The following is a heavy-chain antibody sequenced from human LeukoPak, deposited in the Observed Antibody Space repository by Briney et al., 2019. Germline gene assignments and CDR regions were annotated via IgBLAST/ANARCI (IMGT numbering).Heavy chain of an antibody. V-gene: IGHV3-30*03. D-gene: IGHD3-22*01. CDR1: GFTFSSYW. Sequence: PGGSLRLSCAASGFTFSSYWMSWVRQAPGKGLEWVAVISYDGSNKYYADSVKGRFTISRDNSKNTLYLQMNSLRAEDTAVYYCAIVYYYDSSEGYWGQGTLVTVSS. J-gene: IGHJ4*02. CDR3: AIVYYYDSSEGY. CDR2: ISYDGSNK.